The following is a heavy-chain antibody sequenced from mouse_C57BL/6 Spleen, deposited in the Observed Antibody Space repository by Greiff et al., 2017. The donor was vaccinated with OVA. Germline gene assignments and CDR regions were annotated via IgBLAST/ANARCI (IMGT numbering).Heavy chain of an antibody. Sequence: EVKLMESGAELVRPGASVKLSCTASGFNIKDDYMHWVKQRPEQGLEWIGWIDPENGDTEYASKFQGKATITADTSSNTAYLQLSSLTSEDTAVYYCTRPYYGSSWFADWGQGTLVTVSA. CDR2: IDPENGDT. V-gene: IGHV14-4*01. J-gene: IGHJ3*01. D-gene: IGHD1-1*01. CDR3: TRPYYGSSWFAD. CDR1: GFNIKDDY.